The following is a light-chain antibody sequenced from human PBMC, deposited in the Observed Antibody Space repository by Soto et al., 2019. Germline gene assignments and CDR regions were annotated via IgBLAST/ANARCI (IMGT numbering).Light chain of an antibody. CDR2: GNS. CDR3: QSYDISLSVV. V-gene: IGLV1-40*01. Sequence: QSVLTQPPSVSGAPGQRVTISCTGSSSNIGGGYGVHWYQQLPGTAPKLLIYGNSNRPSGVPDRFSGSKSGTSASLAITGLQAEDAADYYCQSYDISLSVVFGGGTKLTVL. J-gene: IGLJ2*01. CDR1: SSNIGGGYG.